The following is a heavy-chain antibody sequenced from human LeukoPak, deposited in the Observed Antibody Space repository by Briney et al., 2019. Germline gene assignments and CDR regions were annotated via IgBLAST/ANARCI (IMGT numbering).Heavy chain of an antibody. CDR1: GGTFSSYA. CDR2: IIPIFGIA. V-gene: IGHV1-69*13. Sequence: SVKVSCKASGGTFSSYAISWVRQAPGQGLEWVGGIIPIFGIANYAQKFQGRVTITADESTSTAYMELSSLRSEDTAVYYCARELAYCGGDCYSGHYYYYYYMDVWGKGTTVTVSS. J-gene: IGHJ6*03. CDR3: ARELAYCGGDCYSGHYYYYYYMDV. D-gene: IGHD2-21*01.